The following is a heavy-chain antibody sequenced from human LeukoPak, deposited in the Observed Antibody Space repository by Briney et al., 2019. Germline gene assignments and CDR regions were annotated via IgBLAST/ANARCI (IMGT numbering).Heavy chain of an antibody. V-gene: IGHV1-2*02. Sequence: ASVRVSCKASGYTFTGHYMHWVRQAPGQGLEWMGWINPNSGGTNYAQNFQGRVTMTRDTSISTAYMELSRLRSDETAVYYCARDSGGSLGFDYWGQGTLVTVSS. CDR3: ARDSGGSLGFDY. J-gene: IGHJ4*02. CDR2: INPNSGGT. CDR1: GYTFTGHY. D-gene: IGHD2-15*01.